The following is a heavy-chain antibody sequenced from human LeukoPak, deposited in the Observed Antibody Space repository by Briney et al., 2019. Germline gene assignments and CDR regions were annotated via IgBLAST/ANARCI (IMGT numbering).Heavy chain of an antibody. V-gene: IGHV1-18*01. CDR3: ARTPGSSGWYEDNWFDP. J-gene: IGHJ5*02. CDR1: GYTFTSYG. D-gene: IGHD6-19*01. Sequence: ASVKVSCKASGYTFTSYGISWVRQAPGQGLERMGWISAYNGNTNYAQKLQGRVTMTTDTSTSTAYMELRSLRSDDTAVYYCARTPGSSGWYEDNWFDPWGQGTLVTVSS. CDR2: ISAYNGNT.